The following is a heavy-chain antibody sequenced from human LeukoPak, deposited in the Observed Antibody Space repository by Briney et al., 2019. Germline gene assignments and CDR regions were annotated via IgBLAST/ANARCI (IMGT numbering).Heavy chain of an antibody. J-gene: IGHJ4*02. V-gene: IGHV4-34*01. CDR3: ARRAGYDYGQIDH. Sequence: SETLSLTCAVYGGSFSGYYWSWIRQPPGKGLEWIGEINDSGSTNYNPSLKSRVTISVDTSNNRVSLKVDSVTAADTAVYYCARRAGYDYGQIDHWGRGTLDTVSS. CDR2: INDSGST. D-gene: IGHD5-18*01. CDR1: GGSFSGYY.